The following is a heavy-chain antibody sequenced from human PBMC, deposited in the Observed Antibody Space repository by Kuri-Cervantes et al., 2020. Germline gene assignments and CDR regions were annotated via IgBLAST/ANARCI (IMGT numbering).Heavy chain of an antibody. CDR2: IYYTGPT. J-gene: IGHJ3*02. CDR3: ARHVPDSGSYYVLADAFEI. V-gene: IGHV4-59*08. Sequence: GSLRLSCSVSGASVKSYYWSWIRQPPGKGLEWIANIYYTGPTNYNPSLNSRVTVSVDTSKNQLSLQLSSVTAADTAVYYCARHVPDSGSYYVLADAFEIWGQGTMVTVSS. CDR1: GASVKSYY. D-gene: IGHD1-26*01.